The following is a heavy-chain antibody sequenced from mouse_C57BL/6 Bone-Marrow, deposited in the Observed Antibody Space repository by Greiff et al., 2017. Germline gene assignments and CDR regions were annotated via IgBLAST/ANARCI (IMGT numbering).Heavy chain of an antibody. J-gene: IGHJ2*01. Sequence: EVQLQQSGPELVKPGASVKISCKASGYTFTDYYMNWVKQSHGKCLEWIGDINPNNGGTSYNQKFKGKATLTVDKSSSTAYMELRSLTSEDSAVYYCARMDSNYDYWGQGTTLTVSS. CDR2: INPNNGGT. CDR1: GYTFTDYY. CDR3: ARMDSNYDY. D-gene: IGHD2-5*01. V-gene: IGHV1-26*01.